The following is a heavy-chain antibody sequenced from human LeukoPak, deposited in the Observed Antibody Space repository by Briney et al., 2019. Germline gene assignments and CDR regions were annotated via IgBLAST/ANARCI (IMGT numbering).Heavy chain of an antibody. CDR3: ATHGPRYSYGYLGY. Sequence: PSETLSLTCAVYGGSFSGYYWSWIRQPPGKGLEWIGEINHSGSTNYNPSLKSRVTISVDTSKNQFSLKLSSVTAADTAVYYCATHGPRYSYGYLGYWGQGTLVTVPS. J-gene: IGHJ4*02. D-gene: IGHD5-18*01. CDR1: GGSFSGYY. CDR2: INHSGST. V-gene: IGHV4-34*01.